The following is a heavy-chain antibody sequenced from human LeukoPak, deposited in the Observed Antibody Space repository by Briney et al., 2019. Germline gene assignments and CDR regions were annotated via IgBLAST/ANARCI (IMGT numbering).Heavy chain of an antibody. CDR1: GFTFSTYG. V-gene: IGHV3-23*01. CDR3: AKEGDYDMTGYPRGIDY. J-gene: IGHJ4*02. Sequence: PGGTLRLSCEVSGFTFSTYGMSWVRQAPGKGLEWVSAITGSGGRTYYADSVKGRFTISRDNSKNTLYLQMNSLRAEDTAVYYCAKEGDYDMTGYPRGIDYWGQGTLVTVSS. CDR2: ITGSGGRT. D-gene: IGHD3-9*01.